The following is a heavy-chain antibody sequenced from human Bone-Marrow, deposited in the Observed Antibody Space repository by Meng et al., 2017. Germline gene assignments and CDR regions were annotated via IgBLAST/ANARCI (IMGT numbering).Heavy chain of an antibody. CDR3: ARVGACSGGSCYFRLFDY. D-gene: IGHD2-15*01. CDR1: GDSISSDTW. J-gene: IGHJ4*02. CDR2: IYHSGRT. V-gene: IGHV4-4*02. Sequence: QVQLQESGPGLVKPSETLSLTCTVSGDSISSDTWWSWVRQPPGKGLEWIGEIYHSGRTNHNPSLKSRVTISLDKSKNQSSLKMSSVTAADTVVYYCARVGACSGGSCYFRLFDYWGQGTLVTVSS.